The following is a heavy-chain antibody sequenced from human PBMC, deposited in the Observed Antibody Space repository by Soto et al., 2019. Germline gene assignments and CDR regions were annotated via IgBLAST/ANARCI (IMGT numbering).Heavy chain of an antibody. D-gene: IGHD3-9*01. CDR1: GFNFRSYA. CDR3: ARAYDLSTDYYPTPDY. V-gene: IGHV3-30-3*01. Sequence: QVQLVESGGGVVQPGRSLRLSCAASGFNFRSYAMHWVRQAPGKGLEWVAFISYDGGNKYYADYVKGRLTISRDNSKNTLYLQMNSLRAEDTAVYYCARAYDLSTDYYPTPDYWGRGTLVTVSS. CDR2: ISYDGGNK. J-gene: IGHJ4*02.